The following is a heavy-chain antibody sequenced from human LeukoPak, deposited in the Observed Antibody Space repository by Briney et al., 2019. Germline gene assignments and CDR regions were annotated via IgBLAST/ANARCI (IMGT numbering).Heavy chain of an antibody. CDR1: GFTFSSYA. CDR3: AKDEARIQLWLGGFDY. CDR2: ISGSGDST. V-gene: IGHV3-23*01. D-gene: IGHD5-18*01. Sequence: GGSLRLSCAASGFTFSSYAMSWVRQAPGKGLEWVSAISGSGDSTYYADSVKGRFTISRDNSKNTLYLQMKSLRAEDTAVYYCAKDEARIQLWLGGFDYWGQGTLVTVSS. J-gene: IGHJ4*02.